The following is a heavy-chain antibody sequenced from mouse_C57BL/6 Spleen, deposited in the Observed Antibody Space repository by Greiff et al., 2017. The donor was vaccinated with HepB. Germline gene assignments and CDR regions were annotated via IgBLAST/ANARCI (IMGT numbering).Heavy chain of an antibody. CDR3: ARFGGLLNYFDY. D-gene: IGHD2-3*01. CDR2: IYPGDGDT. V-gene: IGHV1-82*01. Sequence: VKVVESGPELVKPGASVKISCKASGYAFSSSWMNWVKQRPGKGLEWIGRIYPGDGDTNYNGKFKGKATLTADKSSSTAYMQLSSLTSEDSAVYFCARFGGLLNYFDYWGQGTTLTVSS. J-gene: IGHJ2*01. CDR1: GYAFSSSW.